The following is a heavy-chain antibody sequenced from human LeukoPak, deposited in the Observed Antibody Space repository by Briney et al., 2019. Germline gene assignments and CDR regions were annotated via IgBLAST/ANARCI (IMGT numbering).Heavy chain of an antibody. V-gene: IGHV3-7*01. CDR1: DFIFSSYW. D-gene: IGHD6-13*01. J-gene: IGHJ4*02. Sequence: GGSLRHSCVASDFIFSSYWMTWVRQAPGKGLEWVANIKQDGGETYYVGSVKGRFTISRDNAQNSLYLQMNSLRAEDTAIYYCAGGVWPRSNYWGQGTLVTVSS. CDR2: IKQDGGET. CDR3: AGGVWPRSNY.